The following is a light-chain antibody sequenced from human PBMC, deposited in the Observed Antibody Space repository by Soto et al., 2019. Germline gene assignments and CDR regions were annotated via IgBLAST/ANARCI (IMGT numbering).Light chain of an antibody. Sequence: DIQMTQSPSTLSASVGDRVNISCRASQSVGTWVAWFQQKPGKAPNVVIYKASNLQSGVPSRFSGSGSGTDFTLTISSLQPEDFATYYCQQYNRYWTFGQGTKVEIK. CDR3: QQYNRYWT. J-gene: IGKJ1*01. CDR2: KAS. CDR1: QSVGTW. V-gene: IGKV1-5*03.